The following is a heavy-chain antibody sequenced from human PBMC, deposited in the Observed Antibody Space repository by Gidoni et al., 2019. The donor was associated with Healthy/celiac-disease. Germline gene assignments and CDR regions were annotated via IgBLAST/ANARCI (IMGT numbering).Heavy chain of an antibody. V-gene: IGHV2-26*01. CDR1: GFSLSNSRMG. D-gene: IGHD4-17*01. J-gene: IGHJ4*02. CDR3: AFSGDYGGY. CDR2: IFSNDEK. Sequence: QVTLTASAPVLVKPTETLTLTCTVSGFSLSNSRMGVSWIRQPPGKALEWLAHIFSNDEKSYSTSLKSRLTSSKDTAKSQVVLTMTNMDPVDTATYYCAFSGDYGGYWGQGTLVTVSS.